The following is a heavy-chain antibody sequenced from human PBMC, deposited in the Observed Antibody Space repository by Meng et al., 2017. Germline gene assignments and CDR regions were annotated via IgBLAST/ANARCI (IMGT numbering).Heavy chain of an antibody. J-gene: IGHJ4*02. CDR1: GFTFSSYA. Sequence: LSLTCAASGFTFSSYAMHWVRQAPGKGLEWVAVISYDGSNKYYADSVKGRFTISRDNSKNTLYLQMNSLRAEDTAVYYCAKQAVAGVYYFDYWGQGTLVTVSS. CDR3: AKQAVAGVYYFDY. CDR2: ISYDGSNK. D-gene: IGHD6-19*01. V-gene: IGHV3-30*04.